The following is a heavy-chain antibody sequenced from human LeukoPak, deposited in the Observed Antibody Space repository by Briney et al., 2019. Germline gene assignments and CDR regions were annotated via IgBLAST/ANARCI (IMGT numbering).Heavy chain of an antibody. J-gene: IGHJ6*03. CDR1: GYTFTSYD. CDR3: ASGPFGSKTIFGVVNGYYYYYMDV. V-gene: IGHV1-8*01. Sequence: ASVKVSCKASGYTFTSYDINWVRQATGQGLEWMGWMNPNSGNTNYAQKLQGRVTMTTDTSTSTAYMELRSLRSDDTAVYYCASGPFGSKTIFGVVNGYYYYYMDVWGKGTTVTVSS. CDR2: MNPNSGNT. D-gene: IGHD3-3*01.